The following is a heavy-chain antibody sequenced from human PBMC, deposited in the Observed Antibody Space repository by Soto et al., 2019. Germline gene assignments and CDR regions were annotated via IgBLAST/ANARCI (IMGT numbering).Heavy chain of an antibody. CDR2: IYYSGST. CDR1: GASISSTNYY. Sequence: SETLSLTCSVSGASISSTNYYWGWIRQPPGKGLEWIGSIYYSGSTYHNPSLKSRVTISVDTSKNQFSLKLNSVTAADTAVYYCARGGWDSSSQHYFDYWGQGTQVTVSS. V-gene: IGHV4-39*07. CDR3: ARGGWDSSSQHYFDY. J-gene: IGHJ4*02. D-gene: IGHD6-6*01.